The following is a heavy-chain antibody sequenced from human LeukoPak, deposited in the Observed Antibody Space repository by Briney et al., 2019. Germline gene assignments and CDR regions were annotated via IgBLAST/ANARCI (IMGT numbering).Heavy chain of an antibody. J-gene: IGHJ3*02. V-gene: IGHV4-34*01. CDR2: INHSGST. Sequence: SETLSLTCAVYGGSFSGYYWSWIRQPPGKGLEWIGEINHSGSTNYNPSLKSRVTISVDTSKNQFSLKLSSVTAADTAVYYCARRELWYYYDSSGYPHAFDIWGQGTMVTVSS. CDR1: GGSFSGYY. D-gene: IGHD3-22*01. CDR3: ARRELWYYYDSSGYPHAFDI.